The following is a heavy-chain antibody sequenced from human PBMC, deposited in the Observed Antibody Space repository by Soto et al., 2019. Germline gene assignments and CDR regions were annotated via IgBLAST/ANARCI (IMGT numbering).Heavy chain of an antibody. CDR1: GYTFTSYG. CDR3: ARDLGWGGYSYGQDGFDP. J-gene: IGHJ5*02. V-gene: IGHV1-18*04. Sequence: ASVKVSCKASGYTFTSYGISWVRQAPGQGLEWMGWISAYNGNTNYAQKLQGRVTMTTDTSTSTAYMELRSLRSDDTAVYYCARDLGWGGYSYGQDGFDPWGQGTLVTVSS. D-gene: IGHD5-18*01. CDR2: ISAYNGNT.